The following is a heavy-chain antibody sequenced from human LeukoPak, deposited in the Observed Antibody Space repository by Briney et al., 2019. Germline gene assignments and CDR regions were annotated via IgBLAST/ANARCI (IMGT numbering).Heavy chain of an antibody. Sequence: GGSLRLSCAASGFTFSSYAMHWVRQAPGKGLEWVAVISYDGSNKYYADSVKGRFTISRDNPKNTLYLQMNSLRAEDTAVYYCARDRLDGSGSFDYWGQGTLVTVSS. J-gene: IGHJ4*02. CDR1: GFTFSSYA. V-gene: IGHV3-30-3*01. D-gene: IGHD3-10*01. CDR3: ARDRLDGSGSFDY. CDR2: ISYDGSNK.